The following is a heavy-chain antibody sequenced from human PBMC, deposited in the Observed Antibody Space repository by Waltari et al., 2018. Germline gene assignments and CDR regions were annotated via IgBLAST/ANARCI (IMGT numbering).Heavy chain of an antibody. J-gene: IGHJ1*01. D-gene: IGHD3-22*01. CDR2: IYYRGTT. V-gene: IGHV4-31*03. Sequence: QVQLQESGPGLVEPSETLSLICSVSGDSISNGGYYWSWIRQHPEKGLEWIGYIYYRGTTYSNPSLKRRVTISIDTSRNQVSLKLTSVTAADTAVYFCARGREYTDSSRVAYFHLWGQGTLVTVPS. CDR3: ARGREYTDSSRVAYFHL. CDR1: GDSISNGGYY.